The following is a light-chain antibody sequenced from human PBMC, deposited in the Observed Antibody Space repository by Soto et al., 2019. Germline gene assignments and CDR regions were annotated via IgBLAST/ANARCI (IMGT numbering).Light chain of an antibody. J-gene: IGKJ4*01. CDR3: QQLNSYPLS. CDR2: AAS. V-gene: IGKV1-9*01. Sequence: DIQLTQSPSFLSASVGDRVTITCRASQGISSYLVWYQQKPGKAPKLLIYAASTLQSGVPSRFSGSGYVTEFTLTISSLQSEDFASYYCQQLNSYPLSCGGGTKVEIK. CDR1: QGISSY.